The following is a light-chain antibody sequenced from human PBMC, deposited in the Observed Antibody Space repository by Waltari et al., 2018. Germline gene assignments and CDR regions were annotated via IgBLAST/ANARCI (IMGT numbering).Light chain of an antibody. CDR1: SSNIGNNY. Sequence: QSVLTQPPSVSAAPGQKVTISCSGSSSNIGNNYVSWYQQLPGPAPKLRIYDTNQRPSGIPDRFSGSKSGTSATLGITGLQTGDEADYYCGSWDSSLSAGFGGGTKLTVL. CDR2: DTN. J-gene: IGLJ3*02. CDR3: GSWDSSLSAG. V-gene: IGLV1-51*01.